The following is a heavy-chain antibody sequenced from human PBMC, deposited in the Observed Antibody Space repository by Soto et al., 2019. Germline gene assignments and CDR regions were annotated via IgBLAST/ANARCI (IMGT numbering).Heavy chain of an antibody. Sequence: PSETLSLTCTVSGGSISSSSYYWGWIRQPPGKGLEWIGSIYYSGSTYYNPSLKSRVTISVDTSKNQFSLKLSSVTAADTAVYYCARDLRGSNAFDIWGQGTMVTVSS. CDR3: ARDLRGSNAFDI. CDR1: GGSISSSSYY. D-gene: IGHD1-26*01. J-gene: IGHJ3*02. CDR2: IYYSGST. V-gene: IGHV4-39*02.